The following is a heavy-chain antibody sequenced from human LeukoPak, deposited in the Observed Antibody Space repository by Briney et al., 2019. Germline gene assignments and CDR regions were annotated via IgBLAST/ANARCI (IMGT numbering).Heavy chain of an antibody. J-gene: IGHJ4*02. V-gene: IGHV4-4*07. D-gene: IGHD2-21*02. CDR1: GGSISSYY. CDR3: ARHLYCGGDCCREFDY. CDR2: IYTSGST. Sequence: SETLSLTCTVSGGSISSYYWSWIRQPAGKGLEWIGRIYTSGSTNYNPSLKSRVTMSVDTSKNQFSLKLSSVTAADTAVYYCARHLYCGGDCCREFDYWGQGTLVTVSS.